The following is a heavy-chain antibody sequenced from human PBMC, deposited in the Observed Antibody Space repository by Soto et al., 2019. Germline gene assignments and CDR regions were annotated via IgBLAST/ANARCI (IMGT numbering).Heavy chain of an antibody. CDR1: GYTFTSYY. J-gene: IGHJ4*02. CDR2: INPSGGSR. Sequence: QVQLVQSGAEVKKPGASVKVSCKASGYTFTSYYMHWVRQAPGQGLEWMGIINPSGGSRSYAQKFQGRVTMTRDTSTSTVYMELSSLRSEDTAVYYCARDAHIVVVTAIAYYFDYWGQGTLVTVSS. D-gene: IGHD2-21*02. CDR3: ARDAHIVVVTAIAYYFDY. V-gene: IGHV1-46*01.